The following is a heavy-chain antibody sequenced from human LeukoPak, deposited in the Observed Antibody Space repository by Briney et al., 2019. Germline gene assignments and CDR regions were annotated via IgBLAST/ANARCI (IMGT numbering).Heavy chain of an antibody. CDR1: GDSVSSNSAT. D-gene: IGHD6-13*01. CDR2: TYHRSRWYY. CDR3: AYTSSSMPDAFDI. Sequence: SQTLSLTCAISGDSVSSNSATWDWIRQSPSRGLEWLGRTYHRSRWYYDYAVSVKSRITINPETSKNQFSLQLTSVIPEDTAVYYCAYTSSSMPDAFDIWGQGTMVIVS. V-gene: IGHV6-1*01. J-gene: IGHJ3*02.